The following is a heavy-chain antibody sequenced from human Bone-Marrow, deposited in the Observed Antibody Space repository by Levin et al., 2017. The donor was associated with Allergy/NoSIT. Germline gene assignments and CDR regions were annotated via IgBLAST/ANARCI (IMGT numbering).Heavy chain of an antibody. D-gene: IGHD2-2*01. CDR1: GYTFTSYA. V-gene: IGHV1-3*01. J-gene: IGHJ5*02. CDR3: ARDYIGVLGYCSSTSCYNWFDP. Sequence: GASVKVSCKASGYTFTSYAMHWVRQAPGQRLEWMGWINAGNGNTKYSQKFQGRVTITRDTSASTAYMELSSLRSEDTAVYYCARDYIGVLGYCSSTSCYNWFDPWGQGTLVTVSS. CDR2: INAGNGNT.